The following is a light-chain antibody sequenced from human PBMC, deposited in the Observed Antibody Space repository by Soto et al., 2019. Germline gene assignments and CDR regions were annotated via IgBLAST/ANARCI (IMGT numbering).Light chain of an antibody. CDR2: GAS. Sequence: EIVMTQSPATLSVSPGERATLSCRASQSVASNLAWYQQKPGQAPRPLIYGASTRATGIQARFSGSGSGTEFTLTITSLQSEDFAIYYCHQYDNWRGTFGQGTKVESK. CDR3: HQYDNWRGT. J-gene: IGKJ1*01. V-gene: IGKV3-15*01. CDR1: QSVASN.